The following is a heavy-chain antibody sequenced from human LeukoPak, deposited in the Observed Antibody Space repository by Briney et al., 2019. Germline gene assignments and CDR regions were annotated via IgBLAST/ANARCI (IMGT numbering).Heavy chain of an antibody. CDR1: GYTFTGYY. V-gene: IGHV1-2*02. CDR2: INPNSGGT. J-gene: IGHJ4*02. Sequence: ASVKVSCKASGYTFTGYYMHWVRQAPGQGLEWLGWINPNSGGTNYAQKFQGRVTMTRDTSISTAYMELSRLRSDDTAVYYCARDVSDYHILTAYTSDMAYWGQGTLVTVSS. CDR3: ARDVSDYHILTAYTSDMAY. D-gene: IGHD3-9*01.